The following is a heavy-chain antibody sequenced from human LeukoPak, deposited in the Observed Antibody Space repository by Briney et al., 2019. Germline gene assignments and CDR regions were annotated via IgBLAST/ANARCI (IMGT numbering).Heavy chain of an antibody. CDR1: DGSISSSY. D-gene: IGHD2-21*01. CDR2: IHHSGNT. Sequence: SETLSLTCTVSDGSISSSYWSWIRQSPGKRLEWIGYIHHSGNTNSSPPLKSRVTISVDTPKNQFSLKLNSVTAADTAIYYCVRWQYCGGNCFFSAFDIWGQGKMVTVSS. CDR3: VRWQYCGGNCFFSAFDI. J-gene: IGHJ3*02. V-gene: IGHV4-59*01.